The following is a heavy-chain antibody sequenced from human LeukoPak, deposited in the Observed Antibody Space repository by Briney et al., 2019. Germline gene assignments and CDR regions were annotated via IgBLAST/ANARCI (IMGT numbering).Heavy chain of an antibody. V-gene: IGHV3-23*01. CDR2: ISGSGGRT. J-gene: IGHJ4*02. D-gene: IGHD3-3*01. Sequence: GGSLRLSCAVSGFRFSVYAISWVRQAPGKGLEWVSSISGSGGRTYYTNSVKGRFTISRENFKNTVYLEMNNLGAEDTAVYYCARGGQASDFWRFDYWGQGNLVIVSS. CDR3: ARGGQASDFWRFDY. CDR1: GFRFSVYA.